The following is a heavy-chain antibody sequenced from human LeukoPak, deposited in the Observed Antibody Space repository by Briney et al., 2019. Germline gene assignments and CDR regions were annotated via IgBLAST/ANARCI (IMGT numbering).Heavy chain of an antibody. V-gene: IGHV1-69*13. CDR2: IIPIFGTA. CDR1: GGTFSSYA. Sequence: SVKLSCKASGGTFSSYAISWVRQAPGQGLEWMGGIIPIFGTANYAQKFQGRVTITADESTSTAYMELSSLRSEDTAVYYCARPEGLYYYGMDVWGQGTTVTVSS. CDR3: ARPEGLYYYGMDV. J-gene: IGHJ6*02.